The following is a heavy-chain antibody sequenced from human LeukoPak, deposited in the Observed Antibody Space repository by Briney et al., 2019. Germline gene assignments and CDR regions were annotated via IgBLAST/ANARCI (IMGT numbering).Heavy chain of an antibody. CDR1: GSTFSVAW. Sequence: GGSLRLSCAASGSTFSVAWMSWVRQAPGKGLEWVGRIKSKTDGETTDYAAPVKGRFTISRDDSKTTLYLQMNSLKTDDTAVYYCTIVGYCSSTSCSVHYLWGQGTLVTVSS. J-gene: IGHJ4*02. V-gene: IGHV3-15*01. CDR3: TIVGYCSSTSCSVHYL. CDR2: IKSKTDGETT. D-gene: IGHD2-2*01.